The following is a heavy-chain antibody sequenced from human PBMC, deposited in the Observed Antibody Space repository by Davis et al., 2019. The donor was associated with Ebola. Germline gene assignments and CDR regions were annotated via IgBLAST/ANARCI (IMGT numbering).Heavy chain of an antibody. J-gene: IGHJ5*02. D-gene: IGHD2-15*01. V-gene: IGHV1-18*01. CDR3: ARSWGVVVVAATPNWFDP. Sequence: ASVKVSCKASGGTFSSYASSWVRQAPGQGLEWMGWISAYNGNTNYAQKLQGRVTMTTDTSTSTAYMELRSLRSDATAVYYCARSWGVVVVAATPNWFDPWGQGTLVTVSS. CDR2: ISAYNGNT. CDR1: GGTFSSYA.